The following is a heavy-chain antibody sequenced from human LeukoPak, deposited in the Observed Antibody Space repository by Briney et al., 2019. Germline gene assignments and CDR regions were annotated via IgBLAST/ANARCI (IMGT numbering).Heavy chain of an antibody. V-gene: IGHV3-30*02. D-gene: IGHD3-22*01. CDR1: GFTFNSYP. Sequence: PGGSLRLSCAASGFTFNSYPMHWVRQAPGKGLEWVAYIRYDGSNKNYADSVKGRFTISRDNSKNTLYLQMTSLRAEDTAVYYCAKVPILRRRGYYDTSGPIDYWGQGTLVTVSS. CDR2: IRYDGSNK. CDR3: AKVPILRRRGYYDTSGPIDY. J-gene: IGHJ4*02.